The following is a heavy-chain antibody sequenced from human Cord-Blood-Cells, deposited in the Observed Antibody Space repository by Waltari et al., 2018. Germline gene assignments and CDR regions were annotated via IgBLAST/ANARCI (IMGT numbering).Heavy chain of an antibody. CDR1: XGTXSSSA. V-gene: IGHV1-69*01. J-gene: IGHJ4*02. CDR3: ARGLYYSSSSASYYFDY. CDR2: IIPIFGTA. Sequence: QVQLVQSGAEVKKPGXXXXXXXKXSXGTXSSSAISWVRQAPGQGLEWMGGIIPIFGTANYAQKFQGRVTITADDSTSTAYMELSSLRSEDTAVYYCARGLYYSSSSASYYFDYWGQGTLVTVSS. D-gene: IGHD6-6*01.